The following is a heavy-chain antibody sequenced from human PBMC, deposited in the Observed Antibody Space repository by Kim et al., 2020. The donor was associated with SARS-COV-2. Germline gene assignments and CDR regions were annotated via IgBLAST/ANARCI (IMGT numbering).Heavy chain of an antibody. D-gene: IGHD3-10*01. CDR3: ARDFGSGSYFSDY. CDR1: GFTFSRYS. CDR2: ISSSSSYI. J-gene: IGHJ4*02. Sequence: GGSLRLSCAASGFTFSRYSMNWVRQAPGKGLEWVSSISSSSSYIYYADSVKGRFTISRDNAKNSLYLQMNSMRAEDTAVYYCARDFGSGSYFSDYWGQGTLVTVSS. V-gene: IGHV3-21*01.